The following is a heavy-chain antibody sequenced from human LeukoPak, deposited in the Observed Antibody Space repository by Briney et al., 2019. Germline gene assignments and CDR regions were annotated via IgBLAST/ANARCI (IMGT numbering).Heavy chain of an antibody. CDR1: GFTFSRSS. Sequence: PGGSLRLSCAASGFTFSRSSMSWVRQAPGKGLEWVASIKEDGSEMYYVDSVKGRFTISRDNTKNSLYLQMNSLRAEDTAVYYCARGRRWNDYWGQGTLVTVFS. D-gene: IGHD4-23*01. V-gene: IGHV3-7*01. CDR2: IKEDGSEM. CDR3: ARGRRWNDY. J-gene: IGHJ4*02.